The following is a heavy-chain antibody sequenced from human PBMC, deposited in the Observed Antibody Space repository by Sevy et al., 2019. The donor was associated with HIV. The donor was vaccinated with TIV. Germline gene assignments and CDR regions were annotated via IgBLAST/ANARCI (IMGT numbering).Heavy chain of an antibody. CDR3: AKDRVVVVPAATGLGYYYGMDV. Sequence: GGSLRLSCPASGFTFNYYGMYWVRQAPGKGLEWVSFIRYDGSNKDYADSVKGRFTISRDNSKNTVYLQMNSLRGEDTAVYHCAKDRVVVVPAATGLGYYYGMDVWGQGTTVTVSS. J-gene: IGHJ6*02. V-gene: IGHV3-30*02. D-gene: IGHD2-2*01. CDR1: GFTFNYYG. CDR2: IRYDGSNK.